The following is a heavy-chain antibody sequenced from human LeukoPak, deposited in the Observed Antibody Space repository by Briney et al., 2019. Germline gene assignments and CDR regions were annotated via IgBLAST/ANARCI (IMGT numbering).Heavy chain of an antibody. Sequence: PGGSLRLSCAASGFTFSSYSMNWVRQAPGKGLEWVSSISSSSSYIYYANSVKGRFTIFRDNAKNSLYLQMNSLRAEDTAVYYCARDRSPGNFDYWGQGTLVTVSS. J-gene: IGHJ4*02. D-gene: IGHD3-10*01. CDR2: ISSSSSYI. CDR1: GFTFSSYS. CDR3: ARDRSPGNFDY. V-gene: IGHV3-21*01.